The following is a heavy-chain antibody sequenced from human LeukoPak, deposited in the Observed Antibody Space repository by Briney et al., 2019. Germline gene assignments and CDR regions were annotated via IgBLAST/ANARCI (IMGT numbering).Heavy chain of an antibody. D-gene: IGHD3-3*01. J-gene: IGHJ4*02. CDR1: GFTFSSYA. CDR3: ARGWSGYLYFDY. CDR2: ISYDGSNK. V-gene: IGHV3-30-3*01. Sequence: PGGSLRLSCAASGFTFSSYAMHWVRQAPGKGLEWVAVISYDGSNKYYADSVKGRFTISRDNSKNTLYLQMNSLRAEDTAVYYCARGWSGYLYFDYWGQGTLVTVSS.